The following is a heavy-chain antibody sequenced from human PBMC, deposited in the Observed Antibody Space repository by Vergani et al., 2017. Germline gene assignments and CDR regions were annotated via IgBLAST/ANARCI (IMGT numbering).Heavy chain of an antibody. CDR3: ARDRSTIDYYGMDV. CDR1: GFTFDDYA. J-gene: IGHJ6*02. D-gene: IGHD1-1*01. V-gene: IGHV3-9*01. CDR2: ISWNSGSI. Sequence: EVQLVESGGGLVQPGRSLRLSCAASGFTFDDYAMHWVRQAPGKGLEWVSGISWNSGSIGYADSVKGRFTISRDNAKNSLYLQMNSLRAEDTAVYYCARDRSTIDYYGMDVWGQGTTVTVSS.